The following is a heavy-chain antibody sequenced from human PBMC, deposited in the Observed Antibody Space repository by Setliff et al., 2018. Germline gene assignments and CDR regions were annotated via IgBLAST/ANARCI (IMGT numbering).Heavy chain of an antibody. J-gene: IGHJ4*02. Sequence: LRLSCAASGFTFNGHGMNWVRQAPGKGLEWVSTINWDGRRTGYTDSVKGRFTISRDNAKNTLFLQMLSLRVEDTAVYYCAKGDDTECYSSFDYWGQGALVTSPQ. CDR1: GFTFNGHG. V-gene: IGHV3-20*04. CDR3: AKGDDTECYSSFDY. CDR2: INWDGRRT. D-gene: IGHD2-2*02.